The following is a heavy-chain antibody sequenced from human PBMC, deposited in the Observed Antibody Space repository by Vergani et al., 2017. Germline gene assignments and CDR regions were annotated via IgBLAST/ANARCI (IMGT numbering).Heavy chain of an antibody. V-gene: IGHV1-46*01. CDR1: GYTFTSYY. J-gene: IGHJ4*02. Sequence: QVQLVQSGAEVKKPGASVKVSCKASGYTFTSYYMHWVRQAPGQGLEWMGIINPSGGSTSYAQKFQGRVTMTRDTSTSTVYMELSSLRSEDTAVYYCAKAKSRVLTRSSIGYWGQGTLVTVSS. CDR2: INPSGGST. CDR3: AKAKSRVLTRSSIGY. D-gene: IGHD4-11*01.